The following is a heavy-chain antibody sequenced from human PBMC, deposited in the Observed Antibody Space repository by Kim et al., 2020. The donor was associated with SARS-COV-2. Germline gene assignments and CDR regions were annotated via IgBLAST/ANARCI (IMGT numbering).Heavy chain of an antibody. V-gene: IGHV1-69*13. Sequence: SVKVSCKASGGTFSSYAISWVRQAPGQGLEWMGGIIPIFGTANYAQKFQGRVTITADESTSTAYMELSSLRSEDTAVYYCARVKRGYEPWGAFDIWGQGTMVTVSS. J-gene: IGHJ3*02. D-gene: IGHD5-18*01. CDR2: IIPIFGTA. CDR1: GGTFSSYA. CDR3: ARVKRGYEPWGAFDI.